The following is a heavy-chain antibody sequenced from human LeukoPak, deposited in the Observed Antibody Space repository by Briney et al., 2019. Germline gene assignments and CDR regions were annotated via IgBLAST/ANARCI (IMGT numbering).Heavy chain of an antibody. D-gene: IGHD6-19*01. CDR2: IYYSGST. CDR3: ARASIAVAAGGRWFDP. CDR1: GGSISGYY. J-gene: IGHJ5*02. V-gene: IGHV4-59*01. Sequence: SETLSLTCTVSGGSISGYYWSWIRQPPGKGLEWIGYIYYSGSTNYNPSLKSRVTISVDTSKNQFSLKLSSVTAADTAVYYCARASIAVAAGGRWFDPWGQGTLVTVSS.